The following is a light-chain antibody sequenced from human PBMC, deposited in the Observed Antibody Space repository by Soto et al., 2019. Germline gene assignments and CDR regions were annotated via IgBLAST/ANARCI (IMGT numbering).Light chain of an antibody. CDR2: GAS. V-gene: IGKV3D-20*02. J-gene: IGKJ1*01. CDR3: QQRSNWT. CDR1: QSLSNSF. Sequence: IVFTQAAVTLSLSPGERATLSGRASQSLSNSFIAWYQQKPGQAPRLLIYGASSRATGIPDRFSGSGSGTDFTLTISSLEPEDFAVYYCQQRSNWTFGQGTKVDIK.